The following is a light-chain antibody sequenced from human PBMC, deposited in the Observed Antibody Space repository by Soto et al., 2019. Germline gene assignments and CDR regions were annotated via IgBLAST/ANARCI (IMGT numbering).Light chain of an antibody. V-gene: IGKV3-20*01. CDR2: GAS. J-gene: IGKJ1*01. CDR3: QQYNNWPPWT. CDR1: QTVSSSY. Sequence: EIVLTQSPGTLSLSPGERATLSCRASQTVSSSYLAWYQQKPGQAPRLLIYGASTRATGIPGRFSGSASGTVFTLNISSLQSEDFALYYCQQYNNWPPWTFGQGTKVEMK.